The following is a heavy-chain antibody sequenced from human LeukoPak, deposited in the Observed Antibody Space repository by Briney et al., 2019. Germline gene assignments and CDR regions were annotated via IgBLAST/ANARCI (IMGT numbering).Heavy chain of an antibody. J-gene: IGHJ4*02. CDR2: IYYHENT. D-gene: IGHD1-1*01. CDR1: GGSISSSSDY. CDR3: ARRAYSAAYWKHFDY. V-gene: IGHV4-39*01. Sequence: SETLSLTCTVSGGSISSSSDYWGWIRQAPGKRLEWIGSIYYHENTYYNSSLKSRVTISVDTSKNQFSLKLNSVTAADTAVYFYARRAYSAAYWKHFDYWGQGTLVTVSS.